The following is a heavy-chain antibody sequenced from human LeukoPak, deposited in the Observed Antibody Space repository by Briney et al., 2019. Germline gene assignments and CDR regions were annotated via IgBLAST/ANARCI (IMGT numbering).Heavy chain of an antibody. Sequence: PSQTLSLTCTVSGGSISSGGYDWGWIRQHAGKGLEWIGYIYYRGSTYYDPSLKSRVTISLDTSKNQFSLKLSSVTAADTAVYYCARAGSGTVDYSGQGTLVTVSS. J-gene: IGHJ4*02. CDR1: GGSISSGGYD. CDR2: IYYRGST. CDR3: ARAGSGTVDY. V-gene: IGHV4-31*03. D-gene: IGHD3-10*01.